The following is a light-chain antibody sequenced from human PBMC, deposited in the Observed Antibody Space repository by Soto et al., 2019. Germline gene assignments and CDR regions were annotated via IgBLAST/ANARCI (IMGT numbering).Light chain of an antibody. Sequence: DIQMTHYQSSLSASVADRITITXXASQSISSYLNWYQQKPGKAPKLLIYAASSLQSGVPSRFSGSGSGTDFTLTISSLQLEDFATYYCQQSYITPTTFGQGTRLEI. CDR1: QSISSY. CDR3: QQSYITPTT. J-gene: IGKJ5*01. CDR2: AAS. V-gene: IGKV1-39*01.